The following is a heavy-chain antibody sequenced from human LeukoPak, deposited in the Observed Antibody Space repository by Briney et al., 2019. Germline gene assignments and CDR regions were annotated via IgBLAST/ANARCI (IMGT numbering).Heavy chain of an antibody. CDR3: ATEFLGAVAETGDY. Sequence: PGGSLRLSCAASGFPFSSYAMNWVRQAPGKGLEWVSSISRTSGNKYYADSVKGRFTISRDNAKNSLYLQMNSLRAEDTAVYHCATEFLGAVAETGDYWGQGTLVTVSS. D-gene: IGHD6-19*01. CDR2: ISRTSGNK. V-gene: IGHV3-21*01. CDR1: GFPFSSYA. J-gene: IGHJ4*02.